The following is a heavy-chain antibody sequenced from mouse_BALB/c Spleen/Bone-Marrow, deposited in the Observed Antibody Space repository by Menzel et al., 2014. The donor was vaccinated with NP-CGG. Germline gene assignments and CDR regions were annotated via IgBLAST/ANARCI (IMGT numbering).Heavy chain of an antibody. CDR1: GYSFTGYF. J-gene: IGHJ1*01. CDR3: AREGGYYYGSSPYFDV. Sequence: EVKLQESGPELVKPGASVKISCKASGYSFTGYFMSWVVQSHGKSLEWTGRINPYNGDTFYNQKFKGKATLTVDKSSSTAHMELRSLASEDSAVYYCAREGGYYYGSSPYFDVWGAGTTVTVSS. D-gene: IGHD1-1*01. CDR2: INPYNGDT. V-gene: IGHV1-20*02.